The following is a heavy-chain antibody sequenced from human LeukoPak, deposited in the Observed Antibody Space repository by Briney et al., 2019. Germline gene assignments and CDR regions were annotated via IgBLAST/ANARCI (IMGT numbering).Heavy chain of an antibody. D-gene: IGHD3-10*01. CDR2: ISWNSATI. V-gene: IGHV3-9*01. CDR1: GFTFDDYV. J-gene: IGHJ5*02. Sequence: TGGSLRLSCAASGFTFDDYVMHWVRQVPGKGLEWVSGISWNSATIGYADSVKGRFTISRDNAKNSLYLQMNSLRAQDTALYYCAKGAYGSGSYYENWFDPWGQGTLATVSS. CDR3: AKGAYGSGSYYENWFDP.